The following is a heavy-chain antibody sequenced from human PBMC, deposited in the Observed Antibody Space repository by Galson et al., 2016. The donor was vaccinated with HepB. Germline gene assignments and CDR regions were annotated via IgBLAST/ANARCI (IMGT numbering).Heavy chain of an antibody. J-gene: IGHJ3*02. D-gene: IGHD2-15*01. V-gene: IGHV3-30*18. Sequence: SLRLSCAASGFPFTTYWMHWVRQAPGKGLVWVAVISYDGSNKYYADSVKGRFTISRDNSKNTLYLQMNSLRAEDTAVYYCAKGDRHCSGGSCYPGAAFDIWGQGTMVTVSS. CDR3: AKGDRHCSGGSCYPGAAFDI. CDR1: GFPFTTYW. CDR2: ISYDGSNK.